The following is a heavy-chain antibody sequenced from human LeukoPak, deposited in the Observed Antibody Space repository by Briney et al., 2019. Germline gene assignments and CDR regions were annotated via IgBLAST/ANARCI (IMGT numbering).Heavy chain of an antibody. J-gene: IGHJ5*02. CDR3: ARGLYSSGWYGELS. V-gene: IGHV1-18*01. D-gene: IGHD6-19*01. Sequence: ASVKVSCKASGYTFTSYGISWVRQAPGQGLEWMGWISAYNGNTNYAQKLQGRVTMTTDTSTSTAYMELSRLRSDDTAVYYCARGLYSSGWYGELSWGQGTLVTVSS. CDR2: ISAYNGNT. CDR1: GYTFTSYG.